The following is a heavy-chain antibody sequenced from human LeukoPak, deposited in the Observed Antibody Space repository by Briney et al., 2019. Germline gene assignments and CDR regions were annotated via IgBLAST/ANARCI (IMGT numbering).Heavy chain of an antibody. D-gene: IGHD6-19*01. CDR1: GFTFSSYS. Sequence: GGSLRLSCAASGFTFSSYSMNWVRQAPGKGLEWVSSISSSSSYIYYADSVKGRFTISRDNAKNSLYLQMNSLRAEDTAAYYCARGSSGIAVAGPDYWGQGTLVTVSS. V-gene: IGHV3-21*01. CDR3: ARGSSGIAVAGPDY. CDR2: ISSSSSYI. J-gene: IGHJ4*02.